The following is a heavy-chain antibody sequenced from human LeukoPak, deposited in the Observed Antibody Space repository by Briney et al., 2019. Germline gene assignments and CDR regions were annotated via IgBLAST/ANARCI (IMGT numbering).Heavy chain of an antibody. V-gene: IGHV4-59*01. J-gene: IGHJ5*02. Sequence: SETLSLTCTVSGGSISTFSWNWIRQPPGQGLEWIGYVNSNGGTYNNSSLKSRVTVSLDMSKNQFSLKLSSATAADTAAYYCARDAGGTWFDPWGQGILVTVSS. CDR3: ARDAGGTWFDP. CDR1: GGSISTFS. CDR2: VNSNGGT.